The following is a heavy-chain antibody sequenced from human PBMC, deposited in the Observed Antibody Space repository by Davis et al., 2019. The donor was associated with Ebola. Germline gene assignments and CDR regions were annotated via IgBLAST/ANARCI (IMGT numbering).Heavy chain of an antibody. J-gene: IGHJ6*02. CDR2: IYYSGST. CDR3: ARHLDYDFWSGYPYYYYGMDV. D-gene: IGHD3-3*01. CDR1: GGSISSYY. V-gene: IGHV4-59*08. Sequence: PSETLSLTCTVSGGSISSYYWSWIRQPPGKGLEWIGYIYYSGSTNYNPSLKSRVTISVDTSKNQFSLKLSSVTAADTAVYYCARHLDYDFWSGYPYYYYGMDVWGQGTTVTVSS.